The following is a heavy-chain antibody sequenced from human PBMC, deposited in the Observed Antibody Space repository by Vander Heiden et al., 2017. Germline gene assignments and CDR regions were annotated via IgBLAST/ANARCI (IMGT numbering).Heavy chain of an antibody. V-gene: IGHV3-23*01. D-gene: IGHD6-25*01. J-gene: IGHJ4*02. CDR2: ISATGATT. Sequence: EVQLLASGGGLVQSGGSLRLSCEAAGFTFGSYAMTWVRQSPGKGLEWVSGISATGATTYDAESVKGRFTISRDNDKNMVYLQMNSLRGEDTAVYYCAKNPTQYSSGYYFDSWGRGALVTVSS. CDR3: AKNPTQYSSGYYFDS. CDR1: GFTFGSYA.